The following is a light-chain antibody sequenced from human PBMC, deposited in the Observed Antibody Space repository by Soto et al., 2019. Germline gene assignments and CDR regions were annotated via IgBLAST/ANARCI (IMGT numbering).Light chain of an antibody. J-gene: IGLJ1*01. CDR1: SSDVGGYNF. CDR2: DVS. Sequence: QSVLTQPASVSGSPGQSITISCTGTSSDVGGYNFVSWYQQHPGKAPQLMIYDVSDRPSGVSNRFSGSKSGNTASLTISGLQAEDEADYYCSSYTSSSTLYGFGNGTKGTV. CDR3: SSYTSSSTLYG. V-gene: IGLV2-14*03.